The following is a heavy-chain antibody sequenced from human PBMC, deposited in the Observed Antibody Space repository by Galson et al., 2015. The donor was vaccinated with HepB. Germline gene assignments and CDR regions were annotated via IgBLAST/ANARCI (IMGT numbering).Heavy chain of an antibody. D-gene: IGHD6-19*01. V-gene: IGHV3-48*04. Sequence: SLRLSCAASGFTFSSYSMNWVRQAPGKGLEWVSYISSSSSTIYYADSVKGRFTISRDNAKNSLYLQMNSLRAEDTAVYYCASEGGAVAGTGWFDPWGQGTLVTVSS. CDR2: ISSSSSTI. CDR3: ASEGGAVAGTGWFDP. J-gene: IGHJ5*02. CDR1: GFTFSSYS.